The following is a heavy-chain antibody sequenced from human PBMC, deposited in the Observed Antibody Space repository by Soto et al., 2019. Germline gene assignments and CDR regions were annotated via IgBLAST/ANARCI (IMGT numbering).Heavy chain of an antibody. Sequence: KASETLSLTCTVSGGSISSYYWSWIRQPAGKGLEWIGRIYTSGSTNYNPSLKSRVTMSVDTSKNQFSLKLSSVTAADTAVYYCARDLPSIMITFGGVRYYYGMDVWGQGTTVTVSS. V-gene: IGHV4-4*07. CDR2: IYTSGST. D-gene: IGHD3-16*01. CDR3: ARDLPSIMITFGGVRYYYGMDV. J-gene: IGHJ6*02. CDR1: GGSISSYY.